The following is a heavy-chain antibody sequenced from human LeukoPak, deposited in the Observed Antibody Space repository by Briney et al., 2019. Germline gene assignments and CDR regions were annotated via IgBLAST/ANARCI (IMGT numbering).Heavy chain of an antibody. CDR1: GGSISSGSYY. D-gene: IGHD3-10*01. CDR3: ARWGGFSHFDP. Sequence: PSETLSLTRTVSGGSISSGSYYWSWIRQPAGKGLEWIGRIYTSGSTNYNPSLKSRVTISVDTSKNQFSLKLSSVTAADTAVYYCARWGGFSHFDPWGQGTLVTVSS. V-gene: IGHV4-61*02. CDR2: IYTSGST. J-gene: IGHJ5*02.